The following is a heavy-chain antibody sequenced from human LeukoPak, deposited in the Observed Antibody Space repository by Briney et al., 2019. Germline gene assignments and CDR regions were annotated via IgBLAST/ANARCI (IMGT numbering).Heavy chain of an antibody. CDR1: GFIFSSYA. D-gene: IGHD2-2*02. Sequence: GGSLRLSCAASGFIFSSYAMHWVRQAPGKGLEWVAVISYDGSNKYYADSVKGRFTISRDNSKNTLYLQMNSLRAEDTAVYYCATHCSSTSCYNHYWGQGTLVTVSS. CDR2: ISYDGSNK. V-gene: IGHV3-30*04. J-gene: IGHJ4*02. CDR3: ATHCSSTSCYNHY.